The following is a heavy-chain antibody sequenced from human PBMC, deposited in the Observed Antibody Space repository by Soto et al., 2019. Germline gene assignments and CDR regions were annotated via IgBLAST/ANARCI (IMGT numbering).Heavy chain of an antibody. J-gene: IGHJ4*02. D-gene: IGHD2-8*01. CDR2: ISSSSSTI. CDR1: GFTFSSYS. CDR3: AREYCTNGVCYMSRPIDY. V-gene: IGHV3-48*01. Sequence: GGSLRLSCAASGFTFSSYSMNWVRQAPGKGLEWVSYISSSSSTIYYADSVKGRFTISRDNAKNSLYLQMNSLRAEDTAVYYCAREYCTNGVCYMSRPIDYWGQGTLVTVSS.